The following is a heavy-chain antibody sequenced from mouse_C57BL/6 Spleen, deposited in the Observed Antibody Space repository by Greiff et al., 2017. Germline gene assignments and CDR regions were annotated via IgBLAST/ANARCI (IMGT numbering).Heavy chain of an antibody. CDR1: GFSLTSYG. D-gene: IGHD2-4*01. CDR3: ASAGLRQGSYAMDY. Sequence: VHLVESGPGLVAPSQSLSITCTVSGFSLTSYGVDWVRQSPGKGLEWLGVIWGVGSTNYNSALKSRLSISKDNSKSQVFLKMNSLQTDDTAMYYCASAGLRQGSYAMDYWGQGTSVTVSS. V-gene: IGHV2-6*01. CDR2: IWGVGST. J-gene: IGHJ4*01.